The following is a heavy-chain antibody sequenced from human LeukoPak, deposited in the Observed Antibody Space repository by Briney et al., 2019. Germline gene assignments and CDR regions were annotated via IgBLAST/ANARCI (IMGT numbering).Heavy chain of an antibody. J-gene: IGHJ1*01. CDR2: IWYDGSNK. CDR3: AGGWDEYFQH. CDR1: GFTFSSYG. Sequence: GGSLRLSCAASGFTFSSYGMHWVRQAPGKGLEWVAAIWYDGSNKYYADSVKGRFTISRDNSKNTLYLQMNSLRAEDTAVYYCAGGWDEYFQHWGQGTLVTVSS. V-gene: IGHV3-33*01. D-gene: IGHD6-19*01.